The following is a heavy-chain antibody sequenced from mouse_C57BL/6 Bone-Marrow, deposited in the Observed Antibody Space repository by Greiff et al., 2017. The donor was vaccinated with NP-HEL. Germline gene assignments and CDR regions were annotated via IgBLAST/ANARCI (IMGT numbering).Heavy chain of an antibody. CDR2: IRLKSDNYAT. Sequence: EVKVEESGGGLVQPGGSMKLSCVASGFTFSNYWMNWVRQSPEKGLEWVAQIRLKSDNYATHYAESVKGRFTISRDDSKSSVYLQMNNLRAEDTGIYYCTADGSSFDYWGQGTTLTVSS. D-gene: IGHD1-1*01. J-gene: IGHJ2*01. V-gene: IGHV6-3*01. CDR3: TADGSSFDY. CDR1: GFTFSNYW.